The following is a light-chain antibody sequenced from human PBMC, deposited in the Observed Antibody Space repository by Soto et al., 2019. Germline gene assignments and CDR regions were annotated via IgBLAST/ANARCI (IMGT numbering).Light chain of an antibody. Sequence: QSVLTQPASVSGSPGQSITISCTGTSSDIGAYNYVSWYQQHPGRAPKLMIYEVSDRPSGVSNRFSGSKSGNTASLTISGLQAEDEADYYCSSYTSTSTVIFGGRTKLTVL. CDR2: EVS. J-gene: IGLJ2*01. CDR1: SSDIGAYNY. V-gene: IGLV2-14*01. CDR3: SSYTSTSTVI.